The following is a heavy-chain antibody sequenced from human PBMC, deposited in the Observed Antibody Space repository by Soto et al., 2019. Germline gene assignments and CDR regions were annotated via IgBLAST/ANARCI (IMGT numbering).Heavy chain of an antibody. CDR1: GFTFSSYG. D-gene: IGHD1-26*01. V-gene: IGHV3-30*18. CDR3: AKPRYSGSSRDYFDY. CDR2: ISYDGSNK. Sequence: QVQLVESGGGVVQPGRSLRLSCAASGFTFSSYGMHWVRQAPGKGLEWVAVISYDGSNKYYADSVKGRFTISRDNSKNTLYLQMNSLRAEDTAVYYCAKPRYSGSSRDYFDYWGQGTLVTVSS. J-gene: IGHJ4*02.